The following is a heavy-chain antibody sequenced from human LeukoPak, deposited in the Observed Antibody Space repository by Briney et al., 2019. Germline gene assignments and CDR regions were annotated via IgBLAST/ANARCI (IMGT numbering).Heavy chain of an antibody. CDR2: IYSAGST. CDR1: GFTVSNNY. J-gene: IGHJ4*02. Sequence: PGGSLRLSCAASGFTVSNNYTTWVRQAPGKGLEWVSLIYSAGSTYYADSVKGRFTISRDNSKNTVYLQMNSLRAEDTAVYYCARNIPVTRWGYWGQGTLVTVSS. D-gene: IGHD2-21*01. CDR3: ARNIPVTRWGY. V-gene: IGHV3-66*01.